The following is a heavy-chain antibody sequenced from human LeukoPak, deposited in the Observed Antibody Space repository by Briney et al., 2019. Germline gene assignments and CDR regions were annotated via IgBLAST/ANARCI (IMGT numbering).Heavy chain of an antibody. V-gene: IGHV1-18*01. CDR1: GYTFTTYD. Sequence: ASVKVSCKASGYTFTTYDISWVRQAPGQGLEWMGWISAYNGNTNYAQKLQGRDTMTTDTSTSTAYMELRSLRSDDTAVYYCASETAETQWLVLYWGQGTLVTVSS. CDR2: ISAYNGNT. D-gene: IGHD6-19*01. CDR3: ASETAETQWLVLY. J-gene: IGHJ4*02.